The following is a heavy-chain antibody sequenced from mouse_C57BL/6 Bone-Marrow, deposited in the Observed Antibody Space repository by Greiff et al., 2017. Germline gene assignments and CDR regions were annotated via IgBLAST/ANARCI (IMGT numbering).Heavy chain of an antibody. CDR2: IYPRDGST. Sequence: QVQLQQSDAELVKPGASVKISCKVSGYTFTDHTIHWMKQRPEQGLEWIGYIYPRDGSTKYNEKFKGKATLTADKSSSTAYMQLNSLTSEDSAVXFCARNYYGSRGYYAMDYWGQGTSVTVSS. D-gene: IGHD1-1*01. V-gene: IGHV1-78*01. J-gene: IGHJ4*01. CDR3: ARNYYGSRGYYAMDY. CDR1: GYTFTDHT.